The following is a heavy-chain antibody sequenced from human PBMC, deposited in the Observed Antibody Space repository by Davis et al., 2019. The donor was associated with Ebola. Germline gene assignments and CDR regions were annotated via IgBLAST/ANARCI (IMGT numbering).Heavy chain of an antibody. J-gene: IGHJ6*02. CDR2: ISGDGGST. D-gene: IGHD6-19*01. V-gene: IGHV3-43*02. CDR3: AKGTVEYYYYYGMDV. Sequence: PSETLSLTCTVSGGSISSGGYYWSWIRQHPGKGLEWVSLISGDGGSTYYADSVKGRFTISRDNSKNSLYLQMNSLRTEDTALYYCAKGTVEYYYYYGMDVWGQGTTVTVSS. CDR1: GGSISSGGYY.